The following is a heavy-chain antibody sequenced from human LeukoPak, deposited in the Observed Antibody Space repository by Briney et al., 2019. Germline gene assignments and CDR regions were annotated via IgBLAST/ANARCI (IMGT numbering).Heavy chain of an antibody. CDR1: GYSFTSYW. CDR2: ISAYNGNT. V-gene: IGHV1-18*04. J-gene: IGHJ5*02. CDR3: ARGLNWFDP. Sequence: GESLKISCKGSGYSFTSYWISWVRQAPGQGLEWMGWISAYNGNTNYAQKLQGRVTMTTDTSTRTAYMELRSLRSDDTAVYYCARGLNWFDPWGQRTLVTVSS.